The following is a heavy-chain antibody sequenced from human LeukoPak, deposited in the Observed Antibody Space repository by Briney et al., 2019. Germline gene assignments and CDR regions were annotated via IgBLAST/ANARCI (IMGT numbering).Heavy chain of an antibody. J-gene: IGHJ4*02. V-gene: IGHV4-31*03. D-gene: IGHD6-13*01. CDR2: IYYSGST. CDR1: VGSISSGCYY. CDR3: ARSRKAAGKSVYFDY. Sequence: PSEILSLTCTVSVGSISSGCYYWSWIRQHPGKGLEWIGYIYYSGSTYYNPSLKSRVTISVDTSKNQFSLKLSSETAADTAMYYCARSRKAAGKSVYFDYWGQGTLVTVSS.